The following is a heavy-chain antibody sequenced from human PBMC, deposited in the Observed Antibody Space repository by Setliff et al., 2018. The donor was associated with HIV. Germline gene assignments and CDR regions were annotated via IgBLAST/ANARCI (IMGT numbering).Heavy chain of an antibody. Sequence: GGSLRLSCAASGFTFNSSEMTWVRQAPGKGLEWVSYISSSGQTKYCADSVKGRFTISRDNAKNSLYLQMNSLRAEDTAVYFCASMWKVGAWGRGTLVTVSS. CDR3: ASMWKVGA. CDR2: ISSSGQTK. CDR1: GFTFNSSE. V-gene: IGHV3-48*03. J-gene: IGHJ5*02. D-gene: IGHD1-26*01.